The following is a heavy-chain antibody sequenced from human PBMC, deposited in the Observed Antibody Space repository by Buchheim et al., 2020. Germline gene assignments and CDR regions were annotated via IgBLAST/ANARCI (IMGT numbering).Heavy chain of an antibody. CDR1: GYTFTSYY. CDR3: ARDACSGGSCYYYGMDV. V-gene: IGHV1-46*01. D-gene: IGHD2-15*01. J-gene: IGHJ6*02. Sequence: QVQLVQSGAEVKKPGASVKVSCKASGYTFTSYYMHWVRQAPGQGLEWMGIINPSGGSTSYAQKFQGRVTMNRDTSTSTVYMELSSLRSEDTAVYYCARDACSGGSCYYYGMDVWGQGTT. CDR2: INPSGGST.